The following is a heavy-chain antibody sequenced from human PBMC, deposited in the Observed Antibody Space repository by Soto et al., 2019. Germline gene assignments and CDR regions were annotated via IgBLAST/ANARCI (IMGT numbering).Heavy chain of an antibody. J-gene: IGHJ4*02. CDR3: VRGYSYDPTGNYFDY. CDR2: ISSSSSYI. D-gene: IGHD5-18*01. V-gene: IGHV3-21*01. Sequence: EVQLVESGGGLVKPGGSLRLSCAASGFTFSSYSMNWVRQAPGKGLEWVSSISSSSSYIYYADSVKGRFTISRDNAKNSLYLQMNSLRAEDTAVYYCVRGYSYDPTGNYFDYWGQGTLVTVSS. CDR1: GFTFSSYS.